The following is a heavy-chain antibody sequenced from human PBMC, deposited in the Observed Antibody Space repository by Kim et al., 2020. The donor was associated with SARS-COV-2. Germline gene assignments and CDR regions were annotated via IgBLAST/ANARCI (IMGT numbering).Heavy chain of an antibody. Sequence: GGSLRLSCAASGFTFSSYGMHWVRQAPGKGLEWVAVIWYDGSNKYYADSVKGRFTISRDNSKNTLYLQMNSLRAEDTAVYYCASAIVVVPVAIGCYFDLWGRGTLVTVS. J-gene: IGHJ2*01. V-gene: IGHV3-33*01. CDR2: IWYDGSNK. D-gene: IGHD2-2*01. CDR3: ASAIVVVPVAIGCYFDL. CDR1: GFTFSSYG.